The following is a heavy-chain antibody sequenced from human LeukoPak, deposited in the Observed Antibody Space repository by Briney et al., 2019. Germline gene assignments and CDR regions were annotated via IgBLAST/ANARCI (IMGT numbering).Heavy chain of an antibody. J-gene: IGHJ5*02. V-gene: IGHV4-34*01. CDR2: INHSGST. CDR1: GGSFSGYY. Sequence: SETLSLTCAVYGGSFSGYYWSWIRQPPGKGLEWIGEINHSGSTNYNPSLKSRVTISVDTSKNQFSLKLSSVTAADTAVYYCARFWPSFWSGYNWFDPWGQGTLVTVSS. CDR3: ARFWPSFWSGYNWFDP. D-gene: IGHD3-3*01.